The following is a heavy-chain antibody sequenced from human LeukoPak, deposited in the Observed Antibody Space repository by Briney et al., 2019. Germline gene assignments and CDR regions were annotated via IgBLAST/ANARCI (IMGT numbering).Heavy chain of an antibody. CDR3: ASLPVITIFGVVIDY. V-gene: IGHV3-23*01. J-gene: IGHJ4*02. Sequence: GGSLRLSCAASGFTFNSYAMSWVRQAPGKGLECVSVISAGGGSTSYADSVKGRFTISRDNAKNTLYLQMNSLRAEDTAVYYCASLPVITIFGVVIDYWGQGTLVTVSS. CDR1: GFTFNSYA. D-gene: IGHD3-3*01. CDR2: ISAGGGST.